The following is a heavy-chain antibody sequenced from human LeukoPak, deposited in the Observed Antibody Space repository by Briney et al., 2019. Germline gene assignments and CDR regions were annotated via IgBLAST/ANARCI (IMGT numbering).Heavy chain of an antibody. CDR1: GGSISSSSYY. J-gene: IGHJ4*02. D-gene: IGHD6-6*01. CDR2: IYYSGSA. V-gene: IGHV4-39*07. Sequence: PSETLSLTCTVSGGSISSSSYYWGWIRQPPGKGLEWIGSIYYSGSAYYNPSLKSRVTISVDTSKNQFSLKLSSVTAADTAVYYCAGESSIAARKFDYWGQGTLVTVSS. CDR3: AGESSIAARKFDY.